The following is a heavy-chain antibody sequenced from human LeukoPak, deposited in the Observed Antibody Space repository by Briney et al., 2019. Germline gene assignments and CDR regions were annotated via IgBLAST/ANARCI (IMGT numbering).Heavy chain of an antibody. V-gene: IGHV4-59*01. J-gene: IGHJ4*02. CDR1: GGSISGYS. CDR2: IYYSGST. CDR3: ARGPYGDYVY. Sequence: SETLSLTCTVSGGSISGYSWSWIRQSPGGGLEWIGYIYYSGSTNYNPSLKSRVTISVDTSKNQFSLKLSSVTAADTAVYYCARGPYGDYVYWGQGTLVTVSS. D-gene: IGHD4-17*01.